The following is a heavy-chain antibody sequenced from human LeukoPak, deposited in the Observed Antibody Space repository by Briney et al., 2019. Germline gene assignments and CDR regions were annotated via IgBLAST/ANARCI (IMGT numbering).Heavy chain of an antibody. V-gene: IGHV5-51*01. CDR2: IY. Sequence: GESLKISCKGAGYSFTSHWITWVRQMPGKGLEWMGIIYSPSFQGQVTISADKSISTAYLQWSSLKASDTAMYYCVKHSDYGDFFDYWGQGTLVTVPA. CDR3: VKHSDYGDFFDY. J-gene: IGHJ4*02. CDR1: GYSFTSHW. D-gene: IGHD4-17*01.